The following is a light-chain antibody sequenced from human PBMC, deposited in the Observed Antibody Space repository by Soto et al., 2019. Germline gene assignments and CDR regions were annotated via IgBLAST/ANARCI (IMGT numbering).Light chain of an antibody. CDR2: EVT. CDR1: SSDVGGYNY. CDR3: SSYTSSSTYV. V-gene: IGLV2-14*01. Sequence: QSALTQPASVSGSPGQSITNSCTGTSSDVGGYNYVSWYQQHPGKAPKFMIYEVTNRPSGVSNRFSGSKSGNTASLTISGLQAEDEADYYCSSYTSSSTYVFGTGTQLTVL. J-gene: IGLJ1*01.